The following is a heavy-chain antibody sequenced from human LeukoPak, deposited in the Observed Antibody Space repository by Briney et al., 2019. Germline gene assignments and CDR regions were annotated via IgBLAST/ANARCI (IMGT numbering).Heavy chain of an antibody. J-gene: IGHJ4*02. CDR2: ISYDGSHK. D-gene: IGHD2-2*01. V-gene: IGHV3-30*03. CDR3: ARDGLPAY. CDR1: GFTFSSYG. Sequence: PGGSLRLSCAASGFTFSSYGMHWVRQAPGKGLEWVAVISYDGSHKYSADSVRGRFTISRDNAKNSLYLQMNSLRAEDTAVYYCARDGLPAYWGQGTLVTVSS.